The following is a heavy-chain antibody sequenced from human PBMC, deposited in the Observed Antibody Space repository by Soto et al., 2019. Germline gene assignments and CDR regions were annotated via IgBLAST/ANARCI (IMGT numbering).Heavy chain of an antibody. CDR2: INRSSSVI. V-gene: IGHV1-2*04. Sequence: SVRVSCKAPGYTCTHHYMHLVQQAPRQGRGRMGCINRSSSVINYAQKIQGCVNMTRATSISRAYMVLSRRRSDDTAVYYCGAGIPVAGTLTFTSYGMEVWGQGTTVPSP. CDR1: GYTCTHHY. CDR3: GAGIPVAGTLTFTSYGMEV. J-gene: IGHJ6*02. D-gene: IGHD6-19*01.